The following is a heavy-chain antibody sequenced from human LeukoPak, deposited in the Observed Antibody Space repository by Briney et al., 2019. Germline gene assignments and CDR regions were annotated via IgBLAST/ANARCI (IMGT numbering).Heavy chain of an antibody. CDR3: AKSPVVVTALGAFDI. CDR1: GGTFSSYA. D-gene: IGHD2-21*02. V-gene: IGHV1-69*04. Sequence: SVKVPCKASGGTFSSYAISWVRQAPGQGLEWMGRIIPIFGIANYAQKFQGRVTITADKSTSTAYMELSSLRSEDTAVYYCAKSPVVVTALGAFDIWGQGTMVTVSS. J-gene: IGHJ3*02. CDR2: IIPIFGIA.